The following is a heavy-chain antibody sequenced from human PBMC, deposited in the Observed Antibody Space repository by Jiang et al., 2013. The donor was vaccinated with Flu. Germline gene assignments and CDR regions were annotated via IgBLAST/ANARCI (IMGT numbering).Heavy chain of an antibody. CDR3: ASRAQACSSTSCYLVGAFDI. V-gene: IGHV1-2*06. CDR2: INPNSGGT. D-gene: IGHD2-2*01. CDR1: GYTFTGYY. J-gene: IGHJ3*02. Sequence: EVKKPGASVKVSCKASGYTFTGYYMHWVRQAPGQGLEWMGRINPNSGGTNYAQKFQGRVTMTRDTSISTAYMELSRLRSDDTAVYYCASRAQACSSTSCYLVGAFDIWGQGTMVTVSS.